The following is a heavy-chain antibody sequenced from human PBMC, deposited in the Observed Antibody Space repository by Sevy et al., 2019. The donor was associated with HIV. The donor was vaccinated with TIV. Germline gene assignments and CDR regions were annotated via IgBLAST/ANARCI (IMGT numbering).Heavy chain of an antibody. J-gene: IGHJ4*02. Sequence: GGSLRLSCAASGFTFSSYAMHWVRQAPGKGLEWVAVISYDGSNKYYADSVKGRFTISRDNSKNTLYLQMNSLRAEDTAVYYSAARDGYTDFDYWGQGTLVTVSS. CDR3: AARDGYTDFDY. V-gene: IGHV3-30-3*01. D-gene: IGHD5-12*01. CDR1: GFTFSSYA. CDR2: ISYDGSNK.